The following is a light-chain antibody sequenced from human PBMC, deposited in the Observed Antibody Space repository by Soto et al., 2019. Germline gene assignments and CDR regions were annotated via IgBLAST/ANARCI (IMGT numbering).Light chain of an antibody. CDR1: SSNIASNT. V-gene: IGLV1-44*01. Sequence: QSVLTQPPSASGTPGQRVTISCSGSSSNIASNTVNWYQQLPGTAPKLLIYNNNHRPSGVLDRFSGSKSGTSASLAISGLQAEDEADYYCAAWDDSLNRPLFGGGPKLTVL. CDR3: AAWDDSLNRPL. J-gene: IGLJ2*01. CDR2: NNN.